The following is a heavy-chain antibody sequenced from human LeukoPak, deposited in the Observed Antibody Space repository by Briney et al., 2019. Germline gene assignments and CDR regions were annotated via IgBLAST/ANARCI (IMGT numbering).Heavy chain of an antibody. CDR3: AREFRWQSFDY. V-gene: IGHV3-30*01. CDR1: GFTFSSYA. J-gene: IGHJ4*02. CDR2: ISYDGSNK. D-gene: IGHD4-23*01. Sequence: GRSLRLSCAASGFTFSSYAMHWVRQAPGKGLEWVAVISYDGSNKYYADSVKGRFTISRDNSKNTLYLQMNSLRAEDTAAYYCAREFRWQSFDYWGQGTLVTVSS.